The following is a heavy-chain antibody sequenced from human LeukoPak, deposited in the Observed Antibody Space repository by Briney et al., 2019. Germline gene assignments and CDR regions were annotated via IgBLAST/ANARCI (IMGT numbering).Heavy chain of an antibody. D-gene: IGHD3-22*01. Sequence: ASVKVSCKASGYTFTGYYMHWVRQAPGQGLEWMGWINPNSGGTNYAQKFQGRVTMTRDTSIGTAYMELSRLRSDDTAVYYCARDRGYYDSSGYFTPNWFDPWGQGTLVTVSS. CDR2: INPNSGGT. J-gene: IGHJ5*02. CDR1: GYTFTGYY. V-gene: IGHV1-2*02. CDR3: ARDRGYYDSSGYFTPNWFDP.